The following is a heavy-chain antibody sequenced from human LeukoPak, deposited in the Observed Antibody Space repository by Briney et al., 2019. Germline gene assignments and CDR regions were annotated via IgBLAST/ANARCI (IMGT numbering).Heavy chain of an antibody. D-gene: IGHD5-18*01. V-gene: IGHV3-9*01. J-gene: IGHJ4*02. CDR1: GFTFDDYA. Sequence: GGSLRLSCAASGFTFDDYAMHWVRQAPGKGLEGVSGISWNSGSIGYADSVKGRFTISRDNAKNSLYLQMNSLRAEDTALYYCAKGSWIQLWSLYYFDYWGQGTLVTVSS. CDR2: ISWNSGSI. CDR3: AKGSWIQLWSLYYFDY.